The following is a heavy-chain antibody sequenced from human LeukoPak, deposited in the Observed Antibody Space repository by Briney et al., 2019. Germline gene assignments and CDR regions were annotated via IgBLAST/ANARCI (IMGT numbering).Heavy chain of an antibody. CDR3: ARITGDFWSGYYYYYGMDV. J-gene: IGHJ6*02. Sequence: SETLSLTCTVSGGSISSSSYYWGWIRQPPGTGLEWIGSIYYSGSTYYNPSLKSRVTISVDTSKNQFSLKLSSVTAADTAVYYCARITGDFWSGYYYYYGMDVWGQGTTVTVSS. CDR2: IYYSGST. V-gene: IGHV4-39*01. D-gene: IGHD3-3*01. CDR1: GGSISSSSYY.